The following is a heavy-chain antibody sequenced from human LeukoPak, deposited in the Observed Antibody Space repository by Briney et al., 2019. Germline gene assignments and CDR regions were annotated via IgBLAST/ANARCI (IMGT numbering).Heavy chain of an antibody. V-gene: IGHV3-53*01. CDR1: GFTVSSSY. Sequence: GGSLRLSCAASGFTVSSSYMAWVRQAPGEGLEWVSVIYSSGSTYYADSVKGRFTISRDSSKNTLYLQMNSLRVEDTAVYYCARDTVGTAGVEYWGQGTLVTVSS. CDR3: ARDTVGTAGVEY. J-gene: IGHJ4*02. D-gene: IGHD4-23*01. CDR2: IYSSGST.